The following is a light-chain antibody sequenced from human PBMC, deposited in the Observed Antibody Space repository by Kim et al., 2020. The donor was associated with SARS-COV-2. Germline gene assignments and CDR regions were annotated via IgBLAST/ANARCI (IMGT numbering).Light chain of an antibody. J-gene: IGLJ3*02. CDR2: EDN. V-gene: IGLV6-57*04. Sequence: NFMLTQPHSVSESPGKTVTISCTRSSGSIASNYEQWYQQRPGSAPTKVIYEDNQRPSGVPDRFSGSIDSSSNSASLTISGLKTEDEADYYCQSYDSSNHVWVFVAGTPLTVL. CDR3: QSYDSSNHVWV. CDR1: SGSIASNY.